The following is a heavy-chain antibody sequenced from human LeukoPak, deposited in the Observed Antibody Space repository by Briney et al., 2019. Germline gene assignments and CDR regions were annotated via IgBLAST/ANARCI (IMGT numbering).Heavy chain of an antibody. CDR1: GGSYSGYY. J-gene: IGHJ4*02. V-gene: IGHV4-34*01. D-gene: IGHD3-3*01. CDR2: INHSGST. Sequence: PSETLSLTCAVYGGSYSGYYWSWIRQPPGKGLEWIGEINHSGSTNYNPSLKSRVTISVDTSKNQFSLKLSSVTAADTAVYYCARSKQGLLYDFWSGFDYWGQGTLVTVSS. CDR3: ARSKQGLLYDFWSGFDY.